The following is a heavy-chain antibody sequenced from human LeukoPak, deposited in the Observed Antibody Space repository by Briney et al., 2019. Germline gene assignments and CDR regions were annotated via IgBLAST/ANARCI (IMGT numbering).Heavy chain of an antibody. CDR2: ISWNSGSI. CDR3: ASGATVGDY. D-gene: IGHD1-26*01. Sequence: GGSLRRSCAASGFTFDDYAMHWVREAPGKGLEWVSGISWNSGSIGYADSVKGRFTISRDNAKNSLYLQMNSLRAEDTAVYYCASGATVGDYWGQGTLVTVSS. V-gene: IGHV3-9*01. CDR1: GFTFDDYA. J-gene: IGHJ4*02.